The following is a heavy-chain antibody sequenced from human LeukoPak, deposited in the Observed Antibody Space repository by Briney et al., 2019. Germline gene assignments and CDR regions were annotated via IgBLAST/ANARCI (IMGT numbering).Heavy chain of an antibody. CDR2: INHSGST. D-gene: IGHD4-17*01. CDR3: ARDRNYGDYVST. CDR1: GGSFSGYY. V-gene: IGHV4-34*01. J-gene: IGHJ5*02. Sequence: PSETLSLTCAVYGGSFSGYYWSWIRQPPGKGLEWIGEINHSGSTNYNPSLKSRVTISVDTSKNQFSLKLSSVTAADTAVYYCARDRNYGDYVSTWGQGTLVTVSS.